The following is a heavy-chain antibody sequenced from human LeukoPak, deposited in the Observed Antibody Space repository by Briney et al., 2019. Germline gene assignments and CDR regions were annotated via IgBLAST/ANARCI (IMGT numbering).Heavy chain of an antibody. D-gene: IGHD3-22*01. Sequence: PGGSLRLSCAASGFSFSSSWMHWVRHAPGKGLVWVSRINDDETSTSYADSVKGRFTISRDNAKNTLYLQMNSLRAEDTAVYYCARDWPYYYDSSGYLDYWGQGTLVTVSS. CDR2: INDDETST. J-gene: IGHJ4*02. V-gene: IGHV3-74*01. CDR3: ARDWPYYYDSSGYLDY. CDR1: GFSFSSSW.